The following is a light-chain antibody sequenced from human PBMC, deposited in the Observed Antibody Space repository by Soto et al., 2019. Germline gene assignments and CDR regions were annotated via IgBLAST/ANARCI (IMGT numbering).Light chain of an antibody. V-gene: IGKV3-11*01. CDR3: QQRYNWPTT. CDR2: DAS. Sequence: EIVLTHSPATLSLSPCERAALSGSASQSVSSYLAWYQQKPGQAPRLLIYDASNRATGIPARFSGSGSGTDFTLTISSLEPEDFAVYYCQQRYNWPTTFGQGTRLEIK. J-gene: IGKJ5*01. CDR1: QSVSSY.